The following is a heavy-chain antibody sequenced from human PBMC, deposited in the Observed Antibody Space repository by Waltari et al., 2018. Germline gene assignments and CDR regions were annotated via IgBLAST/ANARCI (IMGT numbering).Heavy chain of an antibody. D-gene: IGHD2-2*01. V-gene: IGHV3-30*18. CDR3: AKDRYGAVVPAAPDL. CDR2: ISSDGRTE. J-gene: IGHJ5*02. Sequence: QVQMVESGGGVVQPGRSLRLSCAASGFTFSNFGLHWVRQTSGKGLEWVAAISSDGRTEHYRDSVKGRFSISRDNSKNTLYLQMSSLTVEDTALYYCAKDRYGAVVPAAPDLWGQGTLVSVSS. CDR1: GFTFSNFG.